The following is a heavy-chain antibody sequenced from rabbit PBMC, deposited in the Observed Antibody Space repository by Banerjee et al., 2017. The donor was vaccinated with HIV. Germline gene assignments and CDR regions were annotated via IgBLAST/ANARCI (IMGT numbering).Heavy chain of an antibody. Sequence: QEQLEESGGGLVKPEGSLKLSCTASGFDLSRYYVMCWVRQASGKGLEWVGCIEAGSGTTYYACWWTGRFTISKPAATTVTLQMPSLTAADTATYLCARDLAGVIGWKFNLWGQGTLVTVS. D-gene: IGHD4-1*01. CDR1: GFDLSRYYV. V-gene: IGHV1S45*01. J-gene: IGHJ4*01. CDR3: ARDLAGVIGWKFNL. CDR2: IEAGSGTT.